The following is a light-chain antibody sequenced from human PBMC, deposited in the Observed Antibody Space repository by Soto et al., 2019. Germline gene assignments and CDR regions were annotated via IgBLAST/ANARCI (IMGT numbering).Light chain of an antibody. J-gene: IGLJ1*01. V-gene: IGLV2-14*01. CDR1: SSDVGAYNF. CDR2: EVT. Sequence: QSALTQPASVSGSPGQSITISCTGTSSDVGAYNFVSWYQHHPGRAPKLIIYEVTIRPSGVSNRFSGSKSGNTASLTISGLQAEDEAGYYCSSYTTSTPYVFGSGTKLTVL. CDR3: SSYTTSTPYV.